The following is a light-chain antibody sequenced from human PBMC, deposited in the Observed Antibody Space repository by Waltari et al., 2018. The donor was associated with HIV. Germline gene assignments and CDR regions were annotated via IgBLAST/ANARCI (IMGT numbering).Light chain of an antibody. Sequence: QSVLTQPPSTSGTPGQRVVISCSGSTSNIGKNYVCWYRQFPGTAPKRLIYRNNQRPSGVPDRFSGSKSGTSASLAISGLRSEDEADYFCAVWDDSLSGLWVFGGGTKLTVL. CDR1: TSNIGKNY. V-gene: IGLV1-47*01. J-gene: IGLJ3*02. CDR3: AVWDDSLSGLWV. CDR2: RNN.